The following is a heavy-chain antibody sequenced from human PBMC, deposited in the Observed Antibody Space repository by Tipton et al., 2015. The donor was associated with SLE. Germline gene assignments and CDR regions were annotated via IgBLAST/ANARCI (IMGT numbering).Heavy chain of an antibody. D-gene: IGHD4-23*01. CDR2: VSTDGSTT. V-gene: IGHV3-23*01. Sequence: SLRLSCAAWGITFSDYAMTRVRQAPGKGLGWVSTVSTDGSTTYYADSVKGRITVSRDNSKNTLYLQMSSLGAEDSAVYYCTKETAGGYWYFDLWGRGTLVTVSS. CDR1: GITFSDYA. CDR3: TKETAGGYWYFDL. J-gene: IGHJ2*01.